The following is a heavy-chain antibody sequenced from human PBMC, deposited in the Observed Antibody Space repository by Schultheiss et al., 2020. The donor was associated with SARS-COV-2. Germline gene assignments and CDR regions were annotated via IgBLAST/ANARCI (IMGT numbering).Heavy chain of an antibody. Sequence: GGSLRLSCAASGFTFSSYSMNWVRQAPGKGPEWVGRTRNKANNYMTNYAASVKGRFTISRDDSKNSLFLQMNSLKTEDTAVYYCARTARDSSGSWPSAFDIWGQGTMVTVSS. CDR1: GFTFSSYS. V-gene: IGHV3-72*01. D-gene: IGHD3-22*01. J-gene: IGHJ3*02. CDR2: TRNKANNYMT. CDR3: ARTARDSSGSWPSAFDI.